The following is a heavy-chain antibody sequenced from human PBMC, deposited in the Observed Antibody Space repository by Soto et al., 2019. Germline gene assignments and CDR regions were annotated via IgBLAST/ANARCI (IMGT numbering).Heavy chain of an antibody. V-gene: IGHV3-9*01. CDR3: AKAKGVVPAAIFDY. CDR1: GFTFDDYA. J-gene: IGHJ4*02. Sequence: GGSLRLSCAASGFTFDDYAMHWVRQAPGKGLEWVSGISWNSGSIGYADSVKGRFTISRDNAKNSLYLQMNSLRAEDTALYYCAKAKGVVPAAIFDYWGQGTLVTVSS. D-gene: IGHD2-2*02. CDR2: ISWNSGSI.